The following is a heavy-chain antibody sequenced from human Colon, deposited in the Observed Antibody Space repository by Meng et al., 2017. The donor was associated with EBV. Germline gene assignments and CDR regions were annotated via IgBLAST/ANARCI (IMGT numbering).Heavy chain of an antibody. CDR3: AKLARPPNYNWNDGSRAYFDY. V-gene: IGHV4-34*01. Sequence: VPLPQWGAGRLGPAGTLPVPSVVIGGSFTGYTLTCNRQHPVRGADWNGQINHSGSTNYNPSIKSPVTMSVDTSKNQFSLKLSSVTAADTAVYYCAKLARPPNYNWNDGSRAYFDYWGQGTLVTVSS. CDR2: INHSGST. J-gene: IGHJ4*02. CDR1: GGSFTGYT. D-gene: IGHD1-20*01.